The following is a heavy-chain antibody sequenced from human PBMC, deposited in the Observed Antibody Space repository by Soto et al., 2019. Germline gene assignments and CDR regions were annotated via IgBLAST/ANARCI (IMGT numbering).Heavy chain of an antibody. V-gene: IGHV3-66*01. CDR1: GFTVSSNY. CDR2: IYSGGST. Sequence: GGSLRLSCAASGFTVSSNYMSWVRQAPGKGLEWVSVIYSGGSTYYADSVKGRFTISRDNSKNTLHLQMNSLRAEDTAVYYCARDFAVCSSTSCYAEDYYYYMDVWGKGTTVTVSS. J-gene: IGHJ6*03. CDR3: ARDFAVCSSTSCYAEDYYYYMDV. D-gene: IGHD2-2*01.